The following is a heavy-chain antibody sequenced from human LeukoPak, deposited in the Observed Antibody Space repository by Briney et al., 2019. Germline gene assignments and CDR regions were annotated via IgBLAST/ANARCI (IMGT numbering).Heavy chain of an antibody. Sequence: PGGALSLSCAASGFTFTNYAMNWVRQAPGMGLDWVSGIRGSGGGTDYVDSVKDGFTISRDNSKNTLYLQMHSLRPEDTAVYYCAKRYFFKTSSYFYEYYFDHWGQGTLVTVSS. CDR3: AKRYFFKTSSYFYEYYFDH. J-gene: IGHJ4*02. CDR2: IRGSGGGT. V-gene: IGHV3-23*01. D-gene: IGHD2/OR15-2a*01. CDR1: GFTFTNYA.